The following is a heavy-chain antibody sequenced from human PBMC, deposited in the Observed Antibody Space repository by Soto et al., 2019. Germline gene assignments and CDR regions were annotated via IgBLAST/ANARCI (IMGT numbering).Heavy chain of an antibody. J-gene: IGHJ4*02. CDR1: GFTFSSYS. CDR2: ISSSSSYI. D-gene: IGHD1-1*01. CDR3: AREHQYNWNDEGYFDY. V-gene: IGHV3-21*01. Sequence: GGSLRLSCAASGFTFSSYSMNWVRQAPGKGLEWVSSISSSSSYIYYADSVKGRFTISRDNAKNSLYLQMNSLRAEDTAVYYCAREHQYNWNDEGYFDYWGQGTLVTVSS.